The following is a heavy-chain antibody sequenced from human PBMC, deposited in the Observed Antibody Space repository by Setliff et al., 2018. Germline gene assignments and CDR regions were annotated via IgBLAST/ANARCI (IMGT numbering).Heavy chain of an antibody. CDR3: ACPDILTGLYDY. Sequence: PGGSLRLSCAATGFTFSDYWMIWVRQAPGKGLEWVANIKHDGIQKQYVDSVKGRFTISRDNAKNSVYLQMNSLRAEDTAVYYCACPDILTGLYDYWGQGTLVTVSS. D-gene: IGHD3-9*01. CDR2: IKHDGIQK. J-gene: IGHJ4*02. CDR1: GFTFSDYW. V-gene: IGHV3-7*01.